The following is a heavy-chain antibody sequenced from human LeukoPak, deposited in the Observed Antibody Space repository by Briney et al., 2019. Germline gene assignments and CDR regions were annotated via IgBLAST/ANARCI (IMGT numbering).Heavy chain of an antibody. J-gene: IGHJ4*02. CDR1: GGSFSGYY. V-gene: IGHV4-34*01. D-gene: IGHD5-24*01. Sequence: PSETLSLTCAVYGGSFSGYYWSWIRQPPGKGLEWIGEINHSGSTNYNPSLKSRVTISVDTSKNQFSLKLSSVTAADTAVYYCAGRRVGDGYNSDYWGQGTLVTVSS. CDR2: INHSGST. CDR3: AGRRVGDGYNSDY.